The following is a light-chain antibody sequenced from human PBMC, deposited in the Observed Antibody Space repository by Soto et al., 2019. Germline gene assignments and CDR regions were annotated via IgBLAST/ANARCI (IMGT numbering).Light chain of an antibody. Sequence: EIILTQSPATLSLSPGERATLSCGASQSVSSSYVAWYQHPPGLAPRLLIHDASSRATGIPDRFSGTKSGTDFTLTIRRLEPEDAAVYYCQQYGSSPITFGQGTRLEI. CDR3: QQYGSSPIT. CDR1: QSVSSSY. CDR2: DAS. V-gene: IGKV3D-20*01. J-gene: IGKJ5*01.